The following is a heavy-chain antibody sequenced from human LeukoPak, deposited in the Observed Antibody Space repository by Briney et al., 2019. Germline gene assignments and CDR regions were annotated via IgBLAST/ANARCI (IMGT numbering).Heavy chain of an antibody. V-gene: IGHV4-4*09. CDR1: GGSISSYY. Sequence: PSETLSLTCTVSGGSISSYYWSWIRQPPGKGLAWIGYIYTSGSTNYNPSLKSRVTISVDTSKNQFSLKLSSVTAADTAVYYCARRLRWLQLDAFDIWGQGTMVTVSS. CDR2: IYTSGST. J-gene: IGHJ3*02. D-gene: IGHD5-24*01. CDR3: ARRLRWLQLDAFDI.